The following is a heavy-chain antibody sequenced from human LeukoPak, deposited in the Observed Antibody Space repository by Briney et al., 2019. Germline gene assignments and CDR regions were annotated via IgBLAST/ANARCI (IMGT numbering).Heavy chain of an antibody. CDR1: GGSISSGGSY. Sequence: SQTLSLTCTVSGGSISSGGSYWSWIRQHPGKGLEWIGYIYYSGSTYYNPSLKSRVTISVDTSKNQFSLKLSSVTAVDTAVYYCARGSYSSSWYSPTFDYWGQGTLVTVSS. J-gene: IGHJ4*02. D-gene: IGHD6-13*01. CDR2: IYYSGST. V-gene: IGHV4-31*03. CDR3: ARGSYSSSWYSPTFDY.